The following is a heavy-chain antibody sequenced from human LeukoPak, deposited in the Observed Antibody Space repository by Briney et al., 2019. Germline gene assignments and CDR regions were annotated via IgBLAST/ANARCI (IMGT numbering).Heavy chain of an antibody. CDR2: IYHSGST. CDR1: GGSISSGGYS. Sequence: PSETLSLTCAVSGGSISSGGYSWSWIRQPPGKGLEWIGYIYHSGSTYYNPSLKSRVTISVDTSKNQFSLKLSSVTAADTAVYYCARHESTTYWGQGTLVTVSS. V-gene: IGHV4-30-2*03. D-gene: IGHD2-2*01. J-gene: IGHJ4*02. CDR3: ARHESTTY.